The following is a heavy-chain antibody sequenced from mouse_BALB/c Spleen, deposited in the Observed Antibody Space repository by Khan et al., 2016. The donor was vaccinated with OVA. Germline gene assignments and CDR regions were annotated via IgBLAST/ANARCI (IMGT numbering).Heavy chain of an antibody. CDR3: ARVYGGDFDY. V-gene: IGHV3-2*02. CDR1: GYSITSDYA. Sequence: EVQLQESGPGLVKPSQSLSLTCTVTGYSITSDYAWNWIRQFPGNKLEWMGYIGYSGNTKYNPSLKSRISITRDTSKNQFFLQLNSVTIEDTATYYCARVYGGDFDYWGQGTTLTVSS. CDR2: IGYSGNT. D-gene: IGHD1-1*01. J-gene: IGHJ2*01.